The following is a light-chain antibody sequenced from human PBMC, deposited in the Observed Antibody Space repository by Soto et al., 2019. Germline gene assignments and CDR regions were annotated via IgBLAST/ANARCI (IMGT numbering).Light chain of an antibody. CDR3: QQFNSEPFT. CDR2: DAS. V-gene: IGKV1-13*02. Sequence: AIQLTQSPPSLSASVGDRVTITCRASQGISSAVAWYQQKPGKAPKVLMYDASSMESGVPSRFSGSGSGTDFTLTFSSLQPEDFATYYCQQFNSEPFTFGPGTKVDIK. CDR1: QGISSA. J-gene: IGKJ3*01.